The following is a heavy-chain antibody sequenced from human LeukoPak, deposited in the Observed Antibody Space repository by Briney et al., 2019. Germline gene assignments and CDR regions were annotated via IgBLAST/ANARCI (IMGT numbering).Heavy chain of an antibody. CDR1: GFPFSSYA. CDR2: ISSSGSTI. J-gene: IGHJ6*04. Sequence: PGGSLRLSCAASGFPFSSYAMSWVRQAPGKGLEWVSYISSSGSTIYYAGSVKGRFTISRDNAKNSLYLQMNSLRAEDTAVYYCAELGITMIGGVWGKGTTVTISS. V-gene: IGHV3-48*03. D-gene: IGHD3-10*02. CDR3: AELGITMIGGV.